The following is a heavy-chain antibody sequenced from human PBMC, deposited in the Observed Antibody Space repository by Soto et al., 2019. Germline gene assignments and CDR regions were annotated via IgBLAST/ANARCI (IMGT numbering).Heavy chain of an antibody. V-gene: IGHV3-33*01. CDR3: ARDSGAGDYFDY. Sequence: PGGSLRLSCAASGFTFSSYGMHWVRQAPGKGLEWVAVIWYDGSNKYYADSVKGRFTISRDNSKSTLYLQMNSLRAEDTAVYYCARDSGAGDYFDYWGQGTLVTVSS. CDR2: IWYDGSNK. J-gene: IGHJ4*02. D-gene: IGHD1-26*01. CDR1: GFTFSSYG.